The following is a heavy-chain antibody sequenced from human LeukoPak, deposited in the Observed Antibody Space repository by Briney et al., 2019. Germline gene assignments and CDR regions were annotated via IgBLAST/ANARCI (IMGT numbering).Heavy chain of an antibody. J-gene: IGHJ4*02. V-gene: IGHV4-38-2*02. CDR3: ARQGRSDYFDY. D-gene: IGHD2-15*01. CDR2: IYHSGIT. CDR1: GYSISSGYY. Sequence: PSETLSLTCTVSGYSISSGYYWGWIRRPPGKGLEWIGSIYHSGITYYNPSLKSRVTISVDTSKNQFSLKLSSVTAADTAVYYCARQGRSDYFDYWGQGTLVTVSS.